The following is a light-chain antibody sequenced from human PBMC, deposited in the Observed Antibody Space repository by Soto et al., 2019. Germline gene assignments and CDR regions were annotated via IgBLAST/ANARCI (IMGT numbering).Light chain of an antibody. Sequence: EIVLTQSPGTLSLSAGERATLSCRASQTIRRSFLAWYQQKPGQAPRLVIYGASSRAAGIPEGFIGSGCGTAFSLTIRRLEDEEFATYYCYQANSIPVTFGGGTRVDIK. V-gene: IGKV3-20*01. CDR1: QTIRRSF. CDR2: GAS. J-gene: IGKJ4*01. CDR3: YQANSIPVT.